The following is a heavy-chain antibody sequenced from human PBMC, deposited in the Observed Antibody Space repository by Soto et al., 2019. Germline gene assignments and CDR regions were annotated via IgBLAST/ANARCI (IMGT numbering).Heavy chain of an antibody. D-gene: IGHD4-17*01. CDR2: INPNSGRT. Sequence: QVQLVQSGAEVKKPGASVKVSCKAAGYAFSQFYIHWMRQAPGQVLEWMGWINPNSGRTKFAQNFQGWVTMTRDTSIKTVYMELSGPKSDATAVYYCARESGGTTATLDYYYFYMDVWGKGTTVTVSS. J-gene: IGHJ6*03. V-gene: IGHV1-2*04. CDR3: ARESGGTTATLDYYYFYMDV. CDR1: GYAFSQFY.